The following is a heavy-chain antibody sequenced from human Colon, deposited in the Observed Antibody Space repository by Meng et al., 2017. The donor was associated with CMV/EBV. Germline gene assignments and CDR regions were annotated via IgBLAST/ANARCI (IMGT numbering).Heavy chain of an antibody. D-gene: IGHD1-1*01. CDR2: IRYDGSNT. CDR1: GFTFSNYG. Sequence: GESLKISCEGSGFTFSNYGMHWVRQAPGKGLEWVAFIRYDGSNTYYSDSVRGRFTISRDSIKVYLQMNSLRTNDTGVYYCAKDELNNRNDVLDYFYYGMDVWGQGTTVTV. V-gene: IGHV3-30*02. J-gene: IGHJ6*02. CDR3: AKDELNNRNDVLDYFYYGMDV.